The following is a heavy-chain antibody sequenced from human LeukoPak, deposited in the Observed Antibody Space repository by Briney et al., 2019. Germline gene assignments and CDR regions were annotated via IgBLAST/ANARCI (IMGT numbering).Heavy chain of an antibody. CDR3: ARDNSVEDTAWWFDP. CDR2: INPSGGST. CDR1: GYTFTSYG. J-gene: IGHJ5*02. V-gene: IGHV1-46*01. Sequence: ASVKVSCKASGYTFTSYGISWVRQAPGQGLEWMGIINPSGGSTSYAQKFQGRVTMTRDMSTSTDYMELSSLRSEDAAVYYCARDNSVEDTAWWFDPWGQGTLVTVSS. D-gene: IGHD4-23*01.